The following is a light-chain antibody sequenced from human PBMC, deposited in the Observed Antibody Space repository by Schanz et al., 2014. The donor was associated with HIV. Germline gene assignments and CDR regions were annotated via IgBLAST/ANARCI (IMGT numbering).Light chain of an antibody. Sequence: QSALTQPASVSGSPGQSITISCTGTSSDVGGYNYASWYQQHPGKAPKLIIYDVSNRPSGVSNRFSGSKSGNTASLTISGLQAEDEADYYCSSYTSSSTSFGTGTKLTVL. J-gene: IGLJ1*01. V-gene: IGLV2-14*03. CDR1: SSDVGGYNY. CDR2: DVS. CDR3: SSYTSSSTS.